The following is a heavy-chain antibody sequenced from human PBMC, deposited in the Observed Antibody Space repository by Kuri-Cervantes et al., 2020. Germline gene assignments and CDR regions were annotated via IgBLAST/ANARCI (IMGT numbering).Heavy chain of an antibody. D-gene: IGHD1-26*01. CDR3: AKVGGGGLDY. Sequence: GESLKISCAASGFTFSSYDMHWVRQAPGKGLEWVAVISYDGSNKYYADSVKGTFTISRDNAKNSLYLQMNSMRAYATALYYCAKVGGGGLDYWGQGTLVTVSS. J-gene: IGHJ4*02. CDR1: GFTFSSYD. CDR2: ISYDGSNK. V-gene: IGHV3-30*18.